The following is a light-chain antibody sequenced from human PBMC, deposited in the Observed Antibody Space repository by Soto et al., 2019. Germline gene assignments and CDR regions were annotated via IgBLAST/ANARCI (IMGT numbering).Light chain of an antibody. J-gene: IGLJ3*02. CDR1: SSDVGGYNY. CDR3: SSYAGSNILL. V-gene: IGLV2-8*01. CDR2: EVT. Sequence: QSALTQPPSASGSPGQSVTISCTGSSSDVGGYNYVSWYQQHPGKAPKLMIYEVTKRSSGVPDRFSGSKSGNTASLTVSGLQAEDEADYYCSSYAGSNILLFGGGTKVTVL.